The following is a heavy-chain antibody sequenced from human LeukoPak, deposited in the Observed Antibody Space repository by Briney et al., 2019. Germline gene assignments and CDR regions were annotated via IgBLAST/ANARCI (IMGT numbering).Heavy chain of an antibody. CDR1: GFTFDDYA. J-gene: IGHJ4*02. V-gene: IGHV3-9*01. CDR2: ISWNSGSI. CDR3: AKDTRYPHGYNLDYFDY. D-gene: IGHD5-24*01. Sequence: GGSLRLSCAASGFTFDDYAMHWVRQAPGKGLEWVSGISWNSGSIGYADSVKGRFTISRDNAKNSPYLQMNSLRAEDTALYYCAKDTRYPHGYNLDYFDYWGQGTLVTVSS.